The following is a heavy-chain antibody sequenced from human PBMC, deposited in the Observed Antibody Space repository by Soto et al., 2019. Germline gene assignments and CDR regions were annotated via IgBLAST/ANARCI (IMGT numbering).Heavy chain of an antibody. J-gene: IGHJ4*01. V-gene: IGHV4-59*01. D-gene: IGHD4-17*01. CDR2: IFYSGST. CDR3: ASVSTVTKLDF. CDR1: GASIAASY. Sequence: QVQLQESGPRLVKPSETLSLTCTVSGASIAASYWSWIRQSPGKGLEWMGYIFYSGSTNYSPSLNCRLSMTVGSAKHQAALDLSSVTAAGAAEYYCASVSTVTKLDFCGHGMLVTVSS.